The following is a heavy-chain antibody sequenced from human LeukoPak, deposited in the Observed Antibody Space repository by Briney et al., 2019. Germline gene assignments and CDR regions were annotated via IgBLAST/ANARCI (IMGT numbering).Heavy chain of an antibody. D-gene: IGHD6-13*01. CDR2: IYYSGST. J-gene: IGHJ3*02. CDR1: GGSISSYY. V-gene: IGHV4-59*08. Sequence: SETLSPTCTVSGGSISSYYWSWIRQPPGKGLEWIGYIYYSGSTNYNPSLKSRVTISVDTSKNQFSLKLSSVTAADTAVYYCASSSGVYSSSWYRAFDIWGQGTMVTVSS. CDR3: ASSSGVYSSSWYRAFDI.